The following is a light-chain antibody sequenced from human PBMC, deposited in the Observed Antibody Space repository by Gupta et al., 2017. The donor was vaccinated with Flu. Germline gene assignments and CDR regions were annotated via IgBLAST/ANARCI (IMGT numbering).Light chain of an antibody. V-gene: IGLV3-1*01. Sequence: SYELTQPPSVSVSPGQTASITCSGDKLGDKYACWYQQKPGQPPVLVIYQDSKRPSGIPERFSGSNSGNTATLTISGTQAMDEADYYCQAWDSSTANVFGTGTKVTVL. CDR1: KLGDKY. J-gene: IGLJ1*01. CDR2: QDS. CDR3: QAWDSSTANV.